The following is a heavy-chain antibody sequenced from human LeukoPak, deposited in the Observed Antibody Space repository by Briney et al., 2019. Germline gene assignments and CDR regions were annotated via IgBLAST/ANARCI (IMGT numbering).Heavy chain of an antibody. J-gene: IGHJ4*02. CDR3: ARERFVGATD. V-gene: IGHV4-38-2*02. CDR2: IYHSGST. D-gene: IGHD1-26*01. CDR1: GYSISSGYY. Sequence: ASETLSLTCTVSGYSISSGYYWGWIRQPPGKGLEWIGSIYHSGSTYYNPSLKSRVTISVDTSKNQFSLKLSSVTAADTAVYYCARERFVGATDWGQGTLVTVSS.